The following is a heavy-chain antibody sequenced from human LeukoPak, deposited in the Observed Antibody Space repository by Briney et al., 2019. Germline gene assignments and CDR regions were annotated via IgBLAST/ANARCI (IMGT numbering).Heavy chain of an antibody. D-gene: IGHD3-10*01. Sequence: PGGSLRLSCAASGFTVSSNYMSWVRQAPGKGLEWVSVIYSGGSTNYADSVKGRFTISRDNSKNTLYLQMNSLRAEDTAVYYCAKDLNRLLWFGELLGFGYWGQGTLVTVSS. V-gene: IGHV3-53*01. CDR3: AKDLNRLLWFGELLGFGY. CDR2: IYSGGST. CDR1: GFTVSSNY. J-gene: IGHJ4*02.